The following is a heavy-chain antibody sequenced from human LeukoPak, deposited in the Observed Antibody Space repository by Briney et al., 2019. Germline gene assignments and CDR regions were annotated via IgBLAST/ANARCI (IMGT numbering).Heavy chain of an antibody. J-gene: IGHJ3*02. CDR2: IKKDGSEK. V-gene: IGHV3-7*01. D-gene: IGHD2-15*01. CDR3: ARHRSGGSQDDAFDI. CDR1: EFTFSTYW. Sequence: PGGSLRLSCAASEFTFSTYWMSWVRQAPGKGLEWVADIKKDGSEKYYVDSVKGRFTISRQNAKNSLFLQMNSLRAEDTAVHYCARHRSGGSQDDAFDIWGQGTMVTVSS.